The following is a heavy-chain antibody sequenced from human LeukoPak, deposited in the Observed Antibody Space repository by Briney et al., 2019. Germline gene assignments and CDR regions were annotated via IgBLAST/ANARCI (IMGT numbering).Heavy chain of an antibody. CDR1: GASIRSYY. D-gene: IGHD3-3*01. CDR2: IYHTGST. J-gene: IGHJ5*02. V-gene: IGHV4-59*08. Sequence: PSETLSLTCSVSGASIRSYYWSWIRQPPEKGLEWIGYIYHTGSTNYSPSLNSRVTMSVDTSKNEFSLKLSSVTAADTAVYYCARQPRLVIFGVANHWFDPWSQGTLVTVSS. CDR3: ARQPRLVIFGVANHWFDP.